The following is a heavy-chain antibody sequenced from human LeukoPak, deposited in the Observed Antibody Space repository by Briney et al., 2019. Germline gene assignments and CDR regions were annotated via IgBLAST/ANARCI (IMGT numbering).Heavy chain of an antibody. J-gene: IGHJ6*03. CDR3: VRQNSDYYYYYLDV. CDR1: GGSVSSSSSY. D-gene: IGHD1-7*01. Sequence: SETLSLTCTVSGGSVSSSSSYWAWIRQPPGRGLEWIGSVYYSGTTYYNTSLESRVTISEDTSRNRFSLMLSSVTAADTAVFYCVRQNSDYYYYYLDVWGEGTTVIVSS. CDR2: VYYSGTT. V-gene: IGHV4-39*01.